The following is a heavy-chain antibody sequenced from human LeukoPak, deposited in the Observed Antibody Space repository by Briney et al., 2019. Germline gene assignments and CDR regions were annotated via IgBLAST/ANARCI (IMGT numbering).Heavy chain of an antibody. V-gene: IGHV3-48*03. Sequence: GGSLRLSCAASGFTFSSYEMNWVRQAPGKGLEWVSYISSSGSTIYYADSVKGRFTISRDNSKNTLYLQMNSLRAEDTAVYYCAKDGGGYDTSGYYYGDYWGQGTLVTVSS. CDR3: AKDGGGYDTSGYYYGDY. D-gene: IGHD3-22*01. CDR1: GFTFSSYE. CDR2: ISSSGSTI. J-gene: IGHJ4*02.